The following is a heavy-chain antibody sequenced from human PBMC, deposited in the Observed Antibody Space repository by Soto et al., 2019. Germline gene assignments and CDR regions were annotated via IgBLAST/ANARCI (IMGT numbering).Heavy chain of an antibody. V-gene: IGHV3-21*06. Sequence: EVHLVESGGGLVKPGGSLRLSCAVSGFTFSSCTMNWVRRAPGKGLEWVSSISPSSGHIYDADSVKGRFTISRENAKNSRFLQMNSLRSEETDVDYCSGCSGGACHKNYGMDVWGQGTTVTVSS. D-gene: IGHD2-15*01. CDR1: GFTFSSCT. J-gene: IGHJ6*02. CDR2: ISPSSGHI. CDR3: SGCSGGACHKNYGMDV.